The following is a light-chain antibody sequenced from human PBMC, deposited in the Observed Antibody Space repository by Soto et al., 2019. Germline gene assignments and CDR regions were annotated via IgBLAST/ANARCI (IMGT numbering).Light chain of an antibody. CDR2: SAS. Sequence: DIQLTQSPSFLSASVGDRVTITCRASQGISNYLAWYQQKPGKAPELLVYSASTVQSGVPSRFSGGGSATEFSLTIGTLQPEDFATYYCLQLNRYPLTFGGGTKVDLK. V-gene: IGKV1-9*01. J-gene: IGKJ4*01. CDR3: LQLNRYPLT. CDR1: QGISNY.